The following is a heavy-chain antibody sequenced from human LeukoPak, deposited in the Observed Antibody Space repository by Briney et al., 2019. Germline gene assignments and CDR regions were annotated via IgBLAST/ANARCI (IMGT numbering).Heavy chain of an antibody. D-gene: IGHD3-9*01. Sequence: PSETLSLTCTVSGGSISSGSYYWSWIRQPAGKGLEWIGRIYTSGSTNYNPSLKSRVTISVDTSKNQFSLKLSSVTAADTAVCYCAREGYDILTGYYSSFDYWGQGTLVTVSS. CDR3: AREGYDILTGYYSSFDY. CDR1: GGSISSGSYY. V-gene: IGHV4-61*02. CDR2: IYTSGST. J-gene: IGHJ4*02.